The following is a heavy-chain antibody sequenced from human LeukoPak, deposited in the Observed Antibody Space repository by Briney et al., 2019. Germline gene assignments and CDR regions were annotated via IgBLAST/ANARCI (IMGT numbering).Heavy chain of an antibody. D-gene: IGHD3-9*01. V-gene: IGHV4-59*01. CDR2: IHYSGST. CDR1: GGSISSYY. CDR3: AREAGYFAFDI. Sequence: SETLSLTCTVSGGSISSYYWSWIRQPPGKGLEWIGYIHYSGSTNYNPSLKSRVTISVDTSKNQFSLKLSSVTAADTAVYYCAREAGYFAFDIWGQGTMVTVSS. J-gene: IGHJ3*02.